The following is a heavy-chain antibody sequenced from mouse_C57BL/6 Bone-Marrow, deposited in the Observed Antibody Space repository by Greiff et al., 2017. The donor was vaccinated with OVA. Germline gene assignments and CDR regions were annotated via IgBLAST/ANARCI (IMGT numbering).Heavy chain of an antibody. J-gene: IGHJ4*01. D-gene: IGHD1-1*01. V-gene: IGHV1-80*01. CDR2: IYPGDGDT. CDR1: GYAFSSYW. Sequence: QVQLKESGAELVKPGASVKISCKASGYAFSSYWMNWVKQRPGKGLEWIGQIYPGDGDTNYNGKFKGKATLTADKSSSTAYMQLSSLTSEDSAVYFCARLNGSYYYAMDYWGQGTSVTVSS. CDR3: ARLNGSYYYAMDY.